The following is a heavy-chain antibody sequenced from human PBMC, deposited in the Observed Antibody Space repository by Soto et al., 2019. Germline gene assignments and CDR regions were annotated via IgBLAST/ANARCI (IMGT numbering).Heavy chain of an antibody. CDR1: GYTFTSYG. D-gene: IGHD2-15*01. J-gene: IGHJ6*02. Sequence: ASVKVSCKASGYTFTSYGISWVRQAPGQGLDWMGWISAYNGNTKYAQDLQDRVTMTTDTSTSTAYMELRSLRSDDTAVYYCARFSGGSYNTYYFYYGMDVWGQGTTVTVSS. CDR3: ARFSGGSYNTYYFYYGMDV. V-gene: IGHV1-18*01. CDR2: ISAYNGNT.